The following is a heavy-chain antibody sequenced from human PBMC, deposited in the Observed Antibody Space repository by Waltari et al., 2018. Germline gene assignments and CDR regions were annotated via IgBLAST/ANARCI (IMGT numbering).Heavy chain of an antibody. CDR2: ISSSGSTI. CDR1: GFHFSSYE. V-gene: IGHV3-48*03. Sequence: EVQLVESGGGLVQPGGSLRLSCAASGFHFSSYEMNWVRQAPGKGLEWVSYISSSGSTIYYADSVKGRFTISRDNAKNSLYLQMNSLRAEDTAVYSAAAGSAYYFDYWGQGTLVTVSS. D-gene: IGHD6-13*01. J-gene: IGHJ4*02. CDR3: AAGSAYYFDY.